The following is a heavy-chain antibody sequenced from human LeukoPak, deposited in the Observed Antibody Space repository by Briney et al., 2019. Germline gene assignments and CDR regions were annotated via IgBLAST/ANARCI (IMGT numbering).Heavy chain of an antibody. CDR2: INPNSGGT. CDR3: ARDRDSNYFDY. CDR1: GGTFSSYA. Sequence: ASVKVSCKASGGTFSSYAISWVRQAPGQGLEWMGWINPNSGGTNYAQKFQGRVTMTRDTSISTAYMELSRLRSDDTAVYYCARDRDSNYFDYWGQGTLVTVSS. V-gene: IGHV1-2*02. D-gene: IGHD4-11*01. J-gene: IGHJ4*02.